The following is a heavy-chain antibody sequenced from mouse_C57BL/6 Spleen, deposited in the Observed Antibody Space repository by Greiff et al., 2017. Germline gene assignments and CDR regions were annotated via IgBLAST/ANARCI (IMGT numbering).Heavy chain of an antibody. CDR1: GYTFTSYW. V-gene: IGHV1-69*01. Sequence: QVQLQQPGAELVMPGASVKLSCKASGYTFTSYWMHWVKQRPGQGLEWIGEIDPSDSYTNYNQKFKGKSTLTVDKSSSTAYMQLSSLTSEDSAGDYCARRYSNYGDFDYWGKGTTLTVYS. D-gene: IGHD2-5*01. CDR3: ARRYSNYGDFDY. J-gene: IGHJ2*01. CDR2: IDPSDSYT.